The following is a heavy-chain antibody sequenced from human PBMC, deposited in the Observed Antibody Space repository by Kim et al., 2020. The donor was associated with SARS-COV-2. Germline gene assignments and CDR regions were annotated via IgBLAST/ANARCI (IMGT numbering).Heavy chain of an antibody. CDR3: ARGIRPDTMSYYYDSSGYHFDY. J-gene: IGHJ4*02. Sequence: SGPTLVNPTQTLTLTCTFSGFSLSTSGMCVSWIRQPPGKALEWLALIDWDDDKYYSTSLKTRLTISKDTSKNQVVLTMTNMDPVDTATYYCARGIRPDTMSYYYDSSGYHFDYWGQGTLVTVSS. CDR1: GFSLSTSGMC. D-gene: IGHD3-22*01. CDR2: IDWDDDK. V-gene: IGHV2-70*01.